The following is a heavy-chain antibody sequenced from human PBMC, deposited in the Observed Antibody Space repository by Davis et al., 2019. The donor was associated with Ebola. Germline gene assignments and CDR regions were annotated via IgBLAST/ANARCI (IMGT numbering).Heavy chain of an antibody. J-gene: IGHJ4*02. Sequence: SGPTLVKPTQTLTLTCTFSGFSLSTSGVAVGWIRQPPGKALEWLALIYWNDDKRYSPSLKNRLTITKDTSENQVVLTMTNMDPVDTATYYCARIPYSWYVAGWYFDYWGQGTLVTVSS. CDR3: ARIPYSWYVAGWYFDY. CDR2: IYWNDDK. V-gene: IGHV2-5*01. CDR1: GFSLSTSGVA. D-gene: IGHD6-13*01.